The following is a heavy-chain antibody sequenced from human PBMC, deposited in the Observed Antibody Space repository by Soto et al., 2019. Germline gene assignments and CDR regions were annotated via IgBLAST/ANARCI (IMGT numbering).Heavy chain of an antibody. J-gene: IGHJ6*02. D-gene: IGHD3-3*01. CDR3: ASGGRYDFWSGYYEALYGMDV. Sequence: SETLSLTCTVSGGSISSGGYYWSWIRQHPGKGLEWIGYIYYSGSTYYNPSLKSRVTISVDTSKNQFSLKLSSVTAADTAVYYGASGGRYDFWSGYYEALYGMDVWGQGTTVTVSS. CDR1: GGSISSGGYY. V-gene: IGHV4-31*03. CDR2: IYYSGST.